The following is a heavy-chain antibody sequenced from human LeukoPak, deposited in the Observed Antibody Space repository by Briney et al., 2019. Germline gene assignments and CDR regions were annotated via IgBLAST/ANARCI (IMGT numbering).Heavy chain of an antibody. CDR2: IWYDGGNK. Sequence: PGGSLKLSCAASGFTFSSYGMHWVRQAPGKGLEWVALIWYDGGNKYYADSVKGRLTISRDNSKNTLYLQMKSLTAEDTAVYYCARDIAEGRGDLRLGFDSWGQGTLVTVSS. CDR3: ARDIAEGRGDLRLGFDS. V-gene: IGHV3-33*01. J-gene: IGHJ4*02. D-gene: IGHD7-27*01. CDR1: GFTFSSYG.